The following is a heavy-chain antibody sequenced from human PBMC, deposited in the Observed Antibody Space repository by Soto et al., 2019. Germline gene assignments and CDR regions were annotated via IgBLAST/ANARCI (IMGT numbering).Heavy chain of an antibody. CDR2: IKPSGGST. Sequence: QVQLVQSGAEVKKPGASVKVSCKASGYTFTNYYIHWVRQAPGQGLEWMGIIKPSGGSTTYAQKFXGXVXXTRDTSTSTVYMELSSLRSEDTALYYCARNDYFDYWGQGTLVTVSS. V-gene: IGHV1-46*01. CDR1: GYTFTNYY. CDR3: ARNDYFDY. D-gene: IGHD3-16*01. J-gene: IGHJ4*02.